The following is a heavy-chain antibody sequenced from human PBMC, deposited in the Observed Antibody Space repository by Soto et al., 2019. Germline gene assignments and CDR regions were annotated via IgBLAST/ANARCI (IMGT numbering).Heavy chain of an antibody. CDR1: GFTFNSYG. J-gene: IGHJ6*02. CDR2: ISYDGSNK. Sequence: GESLKISCAASGFTFNSYGMHWVRQAPGKGLEWVAVISYDGSNKYYADSVKGRFTISRDNSKNTLYLQMNSLRAEDTAVYYCVYYQESWNLSYYYFGLDVWGQGTMVTVSS. D-gene: IGHD1-7*01. V-gene: IGHV3-30*03. CDR3: VYYQESWNLSYYYFGLDV.